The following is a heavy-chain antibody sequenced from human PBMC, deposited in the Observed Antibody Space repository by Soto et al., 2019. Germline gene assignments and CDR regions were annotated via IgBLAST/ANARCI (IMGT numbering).Heavy chain of an antibody. CDR3: AREAVVVAATLGYGMDV. V-gene: IGHV1-2*04. J-gene: IGHJ6*02. CDR2: INPNSGGT. D-gene: IGHD2-15*01. Sequence: ASVKVSCKASGYTFTGYYMHWVRQAPEQGLEWMGWINPNSGGTNYAQKFQGWVTMTRDTSISTAYMELSRLRSDDTAVYYCAREAVVVAATLGYGMDVWGQGTTVTVSS. CDR1: GYTFTGYY.